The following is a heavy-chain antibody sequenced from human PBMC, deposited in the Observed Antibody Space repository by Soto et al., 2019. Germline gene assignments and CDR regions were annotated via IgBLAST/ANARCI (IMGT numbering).Heavy chain of an antibody. D-gene: IGHD3-3*01. J-gene: IGHJ6*02. CDR3: ARDFWSGNKLIYYYGMDV. V-gene: IGHV3-30-3*01. CDR1: GFTFSSYA. Sequence: GGSLRLSCAASGFTFSSYAMHWVRQAPGKGLEWVAVISYDGSNKYYADSVKGRFTISRDNFKNTLYLQMNSLRAEDTAVYYCARDFWSGNKLIYYYGMDVWGQGTTVTVSS. CDR2: ISYDGSNK.